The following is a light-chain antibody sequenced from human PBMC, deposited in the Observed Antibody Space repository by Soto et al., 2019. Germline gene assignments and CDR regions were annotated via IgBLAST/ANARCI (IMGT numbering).Light chain of an antibody. Sequence: QSALTQPASVSGSPGQSLTISCTGTSSDVGGYNYVSWYQHHPGKAPKLMIYEVSHRPSGVSNRFSGSKSGNTASLTISGLQAEDEASYYCSSYTSSITHVVFGGGTKLTVL. CDR2: EVS. CDR3: SSYTSSITHVV. CDR1: SSDVGGYNY. J-gene: IGLJ2*01. V-gene: IGLV2-14*01.